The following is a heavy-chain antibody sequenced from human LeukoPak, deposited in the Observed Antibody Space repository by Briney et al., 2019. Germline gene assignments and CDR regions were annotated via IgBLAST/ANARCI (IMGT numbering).Heavy chain of an antibody. Sequence: SVKVSCKASGGTFSSYAISWVRQAPGQGLEWTGRIIPIFGTANDAQKFQGRVTITTDESTSTAYMELSSLRSEDTAVYYCAREYSGSWHIWGQGTLVTVSS. CDR3: AREYSGSWHI. CDR2: IIPIFGTA. D-gene: IGHD1-26*01. V-gene: IGHV1-69*05. CDR1: GGTFSSYA. J-gene: IGHJ4*02.